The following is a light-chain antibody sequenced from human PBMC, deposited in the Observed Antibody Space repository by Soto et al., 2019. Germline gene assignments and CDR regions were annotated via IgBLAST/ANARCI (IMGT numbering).Light chain of an antibody. CDR3: QYYGVSPRT. J-gene: IGKJ1*01. CDR2: GAS. CDR1: QSLGTNF. Sequence: EIVLTQSPGTLSLSPGESGTLSCRASQSLGTNFLAWFQQKPGQAPRLLIYGASTRATGIPDRFSGSGSGTDFTLTITRLEPEDSAVYYCQYYGVSPRTFGQGTKVQIK. V-gene: IGKV3-20*01.